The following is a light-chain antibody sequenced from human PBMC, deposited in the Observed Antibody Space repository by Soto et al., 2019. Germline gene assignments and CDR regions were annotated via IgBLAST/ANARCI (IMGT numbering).Light chain of an antibody. V-gene: IGKV1-33*01. CDR1: QDISHY. Sequence: DIQMTQSPSSLSASVGDRVTITCRASQDISHYLNWYQQKPGKAPNLLIYDASNLEVGVPSRFSGSGAGTDFTFTISSLQPEDIGTYHCQQYGNNPSFGPGTKVEIK. J-gene: IGKJ3*01. CDR3: QQYGNNPS. CDR2: DAS.